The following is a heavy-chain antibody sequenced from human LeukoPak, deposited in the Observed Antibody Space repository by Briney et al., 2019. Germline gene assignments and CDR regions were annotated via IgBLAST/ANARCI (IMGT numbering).Heavy chain of an antibody. CDR1: GGSFSGYY. D-gene: IGHD1-1*01. CDR2: INHSGST. CDR3: ARPLGQGNEYGMDV. Sequence: PSETLSLTCAVYGGSFSGYYWSWIRQSPGKRLEWIGEINHSGSTNYNPSLKSRVTISVDTSKNQFSLKLTSVTAADTAVYYCARPLGQGNEYGMDVWGQGTTVTVSS. V-gene: IGHV4-34*01. J-gene: IGHJ6*02.